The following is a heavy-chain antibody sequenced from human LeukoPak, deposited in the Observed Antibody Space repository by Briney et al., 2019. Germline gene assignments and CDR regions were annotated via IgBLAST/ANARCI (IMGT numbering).Heavy chain of an antibody. Sequence: GGSLRLSCAASGFTFSSYGMNWVRQAPGKGPEWVSGISGRGGSTYYADSVKGRFTISRDNSKKILYLQMNSLRAEDTAVYYWAKVSLWGYSDYWAQETRVTVSS. J-gene: IGHJ4*02. V-gene: IGHV3-23*01. CDR1: GFTFSSYG. D-gene: IGHD3-16*01. CDR2: ISGRGGST. CDR3: AKVSLWGYSDY.